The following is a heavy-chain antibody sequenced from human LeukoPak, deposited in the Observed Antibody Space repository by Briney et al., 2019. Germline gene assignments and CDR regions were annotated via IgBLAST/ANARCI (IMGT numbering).Heavy chain of an antibody. V-gene: IGHV3-9*01. Sequence: PGRSLRLSCAASVFTFDDYAMHWVRHAPGKGLEWGSGISWKSGSIGYADSVKGRFTISRDNAKNSLYLQMNSLRAEDTALYYCAKDMGWELLGSFDYWGQGTLVTVSS. CDR1: VFTFDDYA. CDR3: AKDMGWELLGSFDY. J-gene: IGHJ4*02. CDR2: ISWKSGSI. D-gene: IGHD1-26*01.